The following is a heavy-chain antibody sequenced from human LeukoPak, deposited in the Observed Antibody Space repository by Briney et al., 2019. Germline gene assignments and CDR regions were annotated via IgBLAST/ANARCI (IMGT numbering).Heavy chain of an antibody. D-gene: IGHD3-9*01. V-gene: IGHV3-23*01. CDR1: GFTFSSYG. J-gene: IGHJ4*02. CDR3: AKDQAAGLRYFDWLPDY. Sequence: GGTLRLSCAASGFTFSSYGMSWVRQAPGKGLEWASAISGSGGSTYYADSVKGRFTISRDNPKHTLYLQMTSLRAEDTAVYYCAKDQAAGLRYFDWLPDYWGQGTLVTVSS. CDR2: ISGSGGST.